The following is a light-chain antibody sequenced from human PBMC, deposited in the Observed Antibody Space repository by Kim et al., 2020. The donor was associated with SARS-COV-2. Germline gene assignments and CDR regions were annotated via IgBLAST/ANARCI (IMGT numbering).Light chain of an antibody. CDR2: AAS. CDR1: QSISRY. V-gene: IGKV1-39*01. J-gene: IGKJ2*01. CDR3: QQSYDTPYT. Sequence: SASVGDRVTITCRASQSISRYLKWYQQKPGKAPKLLIYAASSLQSGVPSRFSGSGYGTDFTLTMNSLQPEDLATYYCQQSYDTPYTFGQGTKLEI.